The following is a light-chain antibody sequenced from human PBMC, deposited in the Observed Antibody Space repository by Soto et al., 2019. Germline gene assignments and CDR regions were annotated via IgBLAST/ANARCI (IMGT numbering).Light chain of an antibody. V-gene: IGKV3-20*01. Sequence: EIVFTQSPRTLSLYTGERATLSCRASQSLRSTSLAWYQQKPGQAPRLLISGASTRAADIPDRFSGSGSGTDFTLTIGRLEPEDLAVYYCQQYDSSLRTFGQVTKVDI. CDR2: GAS. CDR3: QQYDSSLRT. CDR1: QSLRSTS. J-gene: IGKJ1*01.